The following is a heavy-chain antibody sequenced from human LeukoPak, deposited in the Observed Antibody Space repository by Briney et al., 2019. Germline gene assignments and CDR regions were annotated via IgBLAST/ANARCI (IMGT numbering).Heavy chain of an antibody. V-gene: IGHV1-46*01. CDR2: INPSGGST. CDR3: ARLSLMGNYGDYPIDY. J-gene: IGHJ4*02. CDR1: GYTFTSYY. D-gene: IGHD4-17*01. Sequence: ASVKVSCKASGYTFTSYYMHWVRQAPGQGLEWMGIINPSGGSTSYAQKFQGRVTMTRDTSISTAYMELSRLRSDDTAVYYCARLSLMGNYGDYPIDYWGQGTLVTVSS.